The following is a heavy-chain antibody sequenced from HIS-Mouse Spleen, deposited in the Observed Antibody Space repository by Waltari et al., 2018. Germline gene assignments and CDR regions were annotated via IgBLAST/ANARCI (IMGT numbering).Heavy chain of an antibody. V-gene: IGHV3-30-3*01. CDR3: AKDKHHAFDY. J-gene: IGHJ4*02. Sequence: QVQLVESGGGVVQPGRSLSLSCAASGFTFSSYAMHWVRQAPGKGLEWVAVISYDGSNKYYADSVKGRFTISRDNSKNTLYLQMNSLRAEDTAVYYCAKDKHHAFDYWGQGTLVTVSS. CDR1: GFTFSSYA. CDR2: ISYDGSNK.